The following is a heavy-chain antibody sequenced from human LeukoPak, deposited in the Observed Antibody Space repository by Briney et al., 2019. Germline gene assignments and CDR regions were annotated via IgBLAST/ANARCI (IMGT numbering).Heavy chain of an antibody. V-gene: IGHV3-7*01. Sequence: GGSLRLSCAASGFTFSTYWMSWVRQAPGKGLEWVANIKQDGSEKYYVDSVKGRFTISRDNAKNSLYLRMHSLRAEDTAMYYCARFRGLLWFGELLDLGYWGQGTLVIVSS. D-gene: IGHD3-10*01. CDR2: IKQDGSEK. CDR3: ARFRGLLWFGELLDLGY. J-gene: IGHJ4*02. CDR1: GFTFSTYW.